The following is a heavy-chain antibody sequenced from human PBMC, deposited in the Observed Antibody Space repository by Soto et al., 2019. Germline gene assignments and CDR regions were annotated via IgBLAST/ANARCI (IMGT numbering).Heavy chain of an antibody. CDR2: INPSGGST. Sequence: ASVKVSCKASGYTFTSYYMHLVRQAPGQGPEWMGIINPSGGSTSYAQKFQGRVTMTRDTSTSTVYMELSSLRSEDPAVYYCARVFSGSLYGMDVWGQGTTVTVSS. CDR1: GYTFTSYY. D-gene: IGHD2-15*01. V-gene: IGHV1-46*01. CDR3: ARVFSGSLYGMDV. J-gene: IGHJ6*02.